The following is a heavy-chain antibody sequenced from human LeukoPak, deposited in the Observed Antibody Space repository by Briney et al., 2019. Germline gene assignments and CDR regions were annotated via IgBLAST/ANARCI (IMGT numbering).Heavy chain of an antibody. J-gene: IGHJ4*02. V-gene: IGHV4-59*08. CDR3: ARHSRTWYDFDY. CDR2: VHYSGST. CDR1: GGSINNYY. D-gene: IGHD6-13*01. Sequence: SGTLSLTCTVSGGSINNYYWSWIRQPPGKGLEWIGYVHYSGSTNYNPSLESRVTISVDTSKNEFSLKLNSVTAADTAVYYCARHSRTWYDFDYWGQGTLVAVSS.